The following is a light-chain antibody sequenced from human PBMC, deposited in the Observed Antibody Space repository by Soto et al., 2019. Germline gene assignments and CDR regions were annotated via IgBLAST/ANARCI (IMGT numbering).Light chain of an antibody. CDR1: SSDVGGYNY. V-gene: IGLV2-14*01. J-gene: IGLJ2*01. CDR2: EVS. CDR3: SSSRRSRTLLL. Sequence: QSALTQPASVSGSPGQSITISCTGTSSDVGGYNYVSWYQQHPGKAPKVMIYEVSNRPSGVSNRFSGSKSGNTASLTISGLQSEVEGHYYCSSSRRSRTLLLFGVPTKLPVL.